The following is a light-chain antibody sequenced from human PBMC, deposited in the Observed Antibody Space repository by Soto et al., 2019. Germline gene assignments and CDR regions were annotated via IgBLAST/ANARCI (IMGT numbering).Light chain of an antibody. V-gene: IGKV1-5*03. CDR1: QNIYTW. CDR2: KAS. Sequence: TNYPATLSAYVIDIVTITCRASQNIYTWLAWYQQKPGIAPKLLIHKASTLESGVPSRFSGSGYGTEFTLTISGLQPEDSATYYCQQYERYSTFGQGTKVDIK. CDR3: QQYERYST. J-gene: IGKJ1*01.